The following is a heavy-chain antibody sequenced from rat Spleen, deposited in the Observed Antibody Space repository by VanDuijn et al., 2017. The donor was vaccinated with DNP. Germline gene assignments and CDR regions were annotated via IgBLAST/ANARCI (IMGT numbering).Heavy chain of an antibody. CDR3: TRVDFTTVAFDY. D-gene: IGHD1-1*01. J-gene: IGHJ2*01. CDR1: GFIFSNYD. CDR2: ISTSGGGT. Sequence: EVRLVESGGGLVQPGRSLKLSCAASGFIFSNYDMAWVRQTPTKGLEWVATISTSGGGTYYRDSVKGRFTISRYNAKNTLYLQMNSLRSEDTATDYCTRVDFTTVAFDYWGQGVMVTVSS. V-gene: IGHV5S13*01.